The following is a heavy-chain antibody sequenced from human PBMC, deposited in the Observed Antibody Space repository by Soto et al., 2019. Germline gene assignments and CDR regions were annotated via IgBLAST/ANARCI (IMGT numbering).Heavy chain of an antibody. Sequence: ASVKVSCKASGYTFTSYYMHWVRQATGQGLEWMGWMNPNSGNTGYAQKFQGRVTMTRNTSISTTYMELSSLRSEDTVVYYCARGSLGPFLSGYSGYVDDWGKGTTATVSS. CDR1: GYTFTSYY. D-gene: IGHD3-3*01. V-gene: IGHV1-8*02. CDR3: ARGSLGPFLSGYSGYVDD. J-gene: IGHJ6*03. CDR2: MNPNSGNT.